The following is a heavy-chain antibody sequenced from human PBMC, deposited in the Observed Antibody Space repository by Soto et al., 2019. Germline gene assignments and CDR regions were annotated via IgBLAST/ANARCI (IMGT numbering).Heavy chain of an antibody. D-gene: IGHD2-15*01. CDR1: GYTFTSYA. J-gene: IGHJ6*02. CDR3: ARAGGIVVVVAAHMDV. Sequence: ASVKVSCKASGYTFTSYAMHWVRQAPGQRLEWMGWINAGNGNTKYSQKFQGRVTITRDTSASTAYMELSSLRSEDTAVYYCARAGGIVVVVAAHMDVWGQGTTVTV. V-gene: IGHV1-3*01. CDR2: INAGNGNT.